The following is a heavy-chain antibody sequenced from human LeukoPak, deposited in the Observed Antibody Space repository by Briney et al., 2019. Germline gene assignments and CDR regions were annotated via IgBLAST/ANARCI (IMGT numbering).Heavy chain of an antibody. CDR2: ISSSSSTI. Sequence: GGSLRLSCAAFGFTFSSYSMNWVRQAPGKGLEWVSYISSSSSTIYYADSVKGRFTISRDNSKNTLYLQMNSLRAEDTAVYYCAKDGVPSRITTHWGQGAMLTVSS. CDR1: GFTFSSYS. V-gene: IGHV3-48*01. J-gene: IGHJ3*01. CDR3: AKDGVPSRITTH. D-gene: IGHD3-3*01.